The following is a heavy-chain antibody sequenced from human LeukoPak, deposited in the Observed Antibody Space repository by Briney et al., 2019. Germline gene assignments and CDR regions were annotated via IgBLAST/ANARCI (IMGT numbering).Heavy chain of an antibody. CDR2: ISAYNGNT. D-gene: IGHD6-13*01. CDR3: ARFYSSSWYWNWFDP. Sequence: GASVKVSCKASGYTFTSYGISWVRQAPGQGLEWMGWISAYNGNTNYAQKLQGRVTMTTDTSTSTAYMELRSLRSDDTAVYYCARFYSSSWYWNWFDPWGQGTLVTVSS. CDR1: GYTFTSYG. J-gene: IGHJ5*02. V-gene: IGHV1-18*01.